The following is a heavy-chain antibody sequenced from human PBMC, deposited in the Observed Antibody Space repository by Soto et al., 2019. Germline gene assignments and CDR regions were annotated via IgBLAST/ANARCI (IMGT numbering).Heavy chain of an antibody. CDR1: GYTFTSYD. D-gene: IGHD3-3*01. V-gene: IGHV1-8*01. J-gene: IGHJ4*02. CDR2: MNPNSGNT. CDR3: ARAVRGGLLRFLEWPYYFAS. Sequence: QVQLVQSGAEVKKPGASVKVSCKASGYTFTSYDINWVRQATGQGLEWMGWMNPNSGNTGYAQKFQGRDTMTRTTSISTAYMELSSLRSEGTAVYYCARAVRGGLLRFLEWPYYFASWGQGTLITVSS.